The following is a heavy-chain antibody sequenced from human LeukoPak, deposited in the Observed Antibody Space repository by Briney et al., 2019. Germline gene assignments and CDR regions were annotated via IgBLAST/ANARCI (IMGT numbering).Heavy chain of an antibody. CDR3: ARGVPFGEKGIDV. CDR1: GFTFSSYD. D-gene: IGHD3-10*01. V-gene: IGHV3-13*01. CDR2: INIAGDT. Sequence: PGGSLRLSRAASGFTFSSYDMYWVRQSTGEGLEWVSAINIAGDTYYAASVKGRFTISRENAKNSLSLQMNSLRAGDTAVYYCARGVPFGEKGIDVWGKGTTVTVSS. J-gene: IGHJ6*04.